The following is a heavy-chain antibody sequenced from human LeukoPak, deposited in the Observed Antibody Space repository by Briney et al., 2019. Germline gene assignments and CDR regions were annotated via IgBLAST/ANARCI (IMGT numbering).Heavy chain of an antibody. D-gene: IGHD4-11*01. CDR1: GFTFSSYW. J-gene: IGHJ5*02. Sequence: GGXLRLSCAASGFTFSSYWMSWVRQAPGKGLEWVANIKEDGGEKYYVDSVKGRFTISRDNAKSSLYLQMNSLRAEDTAVYYCARVLPYDYINRFDRWGQGTLVTVSS. CDR2: IKEDGGEK. V-gene: IGHV3-7*01. CDR3: ARVLPYDYINRFDR.